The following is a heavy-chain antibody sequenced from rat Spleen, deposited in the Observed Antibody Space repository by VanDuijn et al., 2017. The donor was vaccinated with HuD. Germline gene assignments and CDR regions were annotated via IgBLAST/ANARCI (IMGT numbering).Heavy chain of an antibody. J-gene: IGHJ3*01. CDR2: MNYNGDT. CDR1: GFSLIRYN. V-gene: IGHV2-63*01. CDR3: ARSYGGYTQHWFAF. D-gene: IGHD1-11*01. Sequence: QVQLKESGPGLVQPSQTLSLTCTVSGFSLIRYNVHWVRQPPGKGLEWMGRMNYNGDTSYNSALKSRLSISRDTSKSQVYLKVNSLQTGDTATYYCARSYGGYTQHWFAFWGQGTLVTVSS.